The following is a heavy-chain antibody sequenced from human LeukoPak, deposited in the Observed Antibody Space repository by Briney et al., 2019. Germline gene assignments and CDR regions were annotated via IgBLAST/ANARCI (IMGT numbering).Heavy chain of an antibody. J-gene: IGHJ4*02. D-gene: IGHD5-24*01. CDR1: GGSISSSSYH. CDR3: ARQGGDGYNFGY. V-gene: IGHV4-39*07. Sequence: SETLSLTCTVSGGSISSSSYHWGWIRQPPGKGLEWIGSIYYSGSTYYNPSLKSRVTISVDTSKNQFSLKLSSVTAADTAVYYCARQGGDGYNFGYWGQGTLVTVSS. CDR2: IYYSGST.